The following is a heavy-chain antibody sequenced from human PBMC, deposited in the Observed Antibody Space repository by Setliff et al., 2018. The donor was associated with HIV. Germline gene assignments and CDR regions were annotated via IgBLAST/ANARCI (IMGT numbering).Heavy chain of an antibody. J-gene: IGHJ6*03. CDR3: ARGVVGSYYDYVNIYYHDYIDL. CDR1: GVSINSGDYS. D-gene: IGHD4-4*01. Sequence: SETLSLTCDVSGVSINSGDYSWNWIRLPAGKRLEWIGHVHSNGFKNYNSSLESRVDISVDTSKNQISLKVDSVTAADTAIYFCARGVVGSYYDYVNIYYHDYIDLWGKGTTVTVSS. CDR2: VHSNGFK. V-gene: IGHV4-61*09.